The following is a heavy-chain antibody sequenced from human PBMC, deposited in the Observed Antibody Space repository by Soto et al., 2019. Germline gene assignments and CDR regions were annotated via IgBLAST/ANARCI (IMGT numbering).Heavy chain of an antibody. CDR2: ISDSGSNT. D-gene: IGHD3-10*01. V-gene: IGHV3-23*01. CDR1: GFTFDTFP. J-gene: IGHJ4*02. Sequence: VELLESGGDLVQPGGSLRLSCAASGFTFDTFPMNWVRQAPGKGLEWVSGISDSGSNTYYADSVKGRFSISRDNSKKALYMQMNSLRAEDPAVYFCAKGHYGSGASGVRGYWGQGTLVTVSS. CDR3: AKGHYGSGASGVRGY.